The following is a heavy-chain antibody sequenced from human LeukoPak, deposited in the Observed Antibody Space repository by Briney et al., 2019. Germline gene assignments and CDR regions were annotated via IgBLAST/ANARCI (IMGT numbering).Heavy chain of an antibody. J-gene: IGHJ4*02. Sequence: PSETLSLTCTVSGGSISSGGYYWSRIRQHPGKGLEWIGYIYYSGSTYYNPSLKSRVTISVDTSKNQFSLKLSSVTAADTAVYYCARAIPSDYGDYVDYWGQGTLVTVSS. V-gene: IGHV4-31*03. CDR2: IYYSGST. CDR3: ARAIPSDYGDYVDY. CDR1: GGSISSGGYY. D-gene: IGHD4-17*01.